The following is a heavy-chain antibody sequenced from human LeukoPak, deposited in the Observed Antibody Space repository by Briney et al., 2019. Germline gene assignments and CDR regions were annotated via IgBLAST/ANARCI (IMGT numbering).Heavy chain of an antibody. Sequence: GGSLRLSCAASGFTLSDYYVSWIRQARGKGLEWVAFISNSGFTTYYADSVKGRFSVSRDNAKDSVSLQMDSLRADDTARYYCAREDSGDNSFDYWGQGAQVTVS. J-gene: IGHJ4*02. CDR3: AREDSGDNSFDY. CDR2: ISNSGFTT. V-gene: IGHV3-11*01. CDR1: GFTLSDYY. D-gene: IGHD4-11*01.